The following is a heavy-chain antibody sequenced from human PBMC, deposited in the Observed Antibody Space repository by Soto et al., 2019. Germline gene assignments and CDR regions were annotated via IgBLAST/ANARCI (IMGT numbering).Heavy chain of an antibody. D-gene: IGHD3-22*01. CDR2: INPNSGGT. V-gene: IGHV1-2*02. Sequence: ASVKVSCQASGYTFPGYYMHWVRQAPRQRREWLGWINPNSGGTNSAQKFQGRVTMTRDTSISTAYMELSRLRSDDTAAYYCARVGYDSSGYYFGVVYYDIDVWGQGTGDTVS. CDR3: ARVGYDSSGYYFGVVYYDIDV. J-gene: IGHJ6*02. CDR1: GYTFPGYY.